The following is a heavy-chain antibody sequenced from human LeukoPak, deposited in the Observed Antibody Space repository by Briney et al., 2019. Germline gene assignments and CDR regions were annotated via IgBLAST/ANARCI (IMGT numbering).Heavy chain of an antibody. CDR2: INAGNGNT. Sequence: ASVKVSCKASGYTFTSYAMHWVRQAPGQRLEWMGWINAGNGNTKYSQKFQGRVTMTTDTSTSTAYMELRSLRSDDTAVYYCASGEDYGRYYYMDVWGKGTTVTVSS. D-gene: IGHD3-16*01. CDR1: GYTFTSYA. V-gene: IGHV1-3*01. CDR3: ASGEDYGRYYYMDV. J-gene: IGHJ6*03.